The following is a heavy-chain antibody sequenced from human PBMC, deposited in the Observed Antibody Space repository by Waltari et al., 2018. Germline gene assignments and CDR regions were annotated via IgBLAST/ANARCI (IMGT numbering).Heavy chain of an antibody. D-gene: IGHD2-2*02. CDR2: MNTVGSST. CDR1: GFTFSSYW. J-gene: IGHJ5*02. V-gene: IGHV3-74*01. Sequence: EVQLVESGGHLVQPGGSLRLSCAASGFTFSSYWMHWVRQAPGKGLVWVSLMNTVGSSTNYADSVKGRFTISRDNAKNTLYLQMNSLRAEDTAVYYCVRDYREYQLLYRFDPWGQGTLVTVSS. CDR3: VRDYREYQLLYRFDP.